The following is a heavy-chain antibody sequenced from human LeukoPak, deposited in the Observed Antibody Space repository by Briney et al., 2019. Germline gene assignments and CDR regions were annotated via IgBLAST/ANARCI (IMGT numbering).Heavy chain of an antibody. CDR1: GFTFSSYS. CDR2: ISSSSSYI. Sequence: PGGSLRLSCAASGFTFSSYSMNWVRQAPGKGLEWVSSISSSSSYIYYADSVKGRFTISRDNAKNSLYLQMNSLRAEDMAVYYCARCSVPADDYWGQGTLVTVSS. V-gene: IGHV3-21*01. CDR3: ARCSVPADDY. J-gene: IGHJ4*02. D-gene: IGHD2-2*01.